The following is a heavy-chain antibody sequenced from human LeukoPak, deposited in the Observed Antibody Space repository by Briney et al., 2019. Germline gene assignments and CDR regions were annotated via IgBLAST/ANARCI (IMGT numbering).Heavy chain of an antibody. CDR3: AKDGQIRGAIPHYFES. Sequence: GGSLRLSCAASGFTFSNYGMSWVRPAPGGGLEWVSSVSASGRRTYYAGSVKGRFTISSDSSNNTLYLQMASLRAEDTAAYYCAKDGQIRGAIPHYFESWGQGTLVTVSS. J-gene: IGHJ4*02. D-gene: IGHD3-10*01. CDR1: GFTFSNYG. CDR2: VSASGRRT. V-gene: IGHV3-23*01.